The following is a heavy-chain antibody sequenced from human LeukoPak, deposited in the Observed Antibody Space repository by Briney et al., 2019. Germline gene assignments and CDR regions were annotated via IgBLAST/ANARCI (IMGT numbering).Heavy chain of an antibody. CDR2: ITSSSSYI. CDR3: ARDGDFGELLD. Sequence: GGSLRLSCAASGFTFSSYSMNWVRHAPGKGREWVSSITSSSSYIYYADSVKGRFTISRDNANNSLYLQMNSLRATDTAVYYCARDGDFGELLDWGQGTLVTVSS. J-gene: IGHJ4*02. CDR1: GFTFSSYS. V-gene: IGHV3-21*01. D-gene: IGHD3-10*01.